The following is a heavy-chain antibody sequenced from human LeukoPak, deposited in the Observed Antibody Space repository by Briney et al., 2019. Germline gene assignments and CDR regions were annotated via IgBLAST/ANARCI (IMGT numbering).Heavy chain of an antibody. CDR2: IYYSGST. CDR1: GGSISSSTYY. CDR3: ARHYDILTGTKRLFDY. V-gene: IGHV4-39*01. D-gene: IGHD3-9*01. J-gene: IGHJ4*02. Sequence: KPSETLSLTCTVSGGSISSSTYYWGWIRQPPGKGLEWIASIYYSGSTYYNPSLKSRVTISVDTSKNQFPLRLSSVTAADTAVYYCARHYDILTGTKRLFDYWGQGTLVTVSS.